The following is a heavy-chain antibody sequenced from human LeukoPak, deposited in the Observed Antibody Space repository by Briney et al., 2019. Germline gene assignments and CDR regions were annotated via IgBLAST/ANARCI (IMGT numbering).Heavy chain of an antibody. J-gene: IGHJ2*01. Sequence: SETLSLTCTLSGGSISSGSYYWSWIRQPAGKGLEWIGRIYTSGSTNYNPSLKSRVTISVDTSKNQFSLKLSSVTAADTAVYYCARAHLPPWFDLWGRGTLVTVSS. V-gene: IGHV4-61*02. CDR3: ARAHLPPWFDL. CDR1: GGSISSGSYY. CDR2: IYTSGST.